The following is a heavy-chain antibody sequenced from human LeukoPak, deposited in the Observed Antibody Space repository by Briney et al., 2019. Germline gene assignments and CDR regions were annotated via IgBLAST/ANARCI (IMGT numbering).Heavy chain of an antibody. CDR1: GFTFNNAW. D-gene: IGHD2-15*01. Sequence: GGSLRLSCAASGFTFNNAWMSWVRQAPGKGLEWVSVIYSGGSTYYADSVKGRFTISRDNSKNTLYLQMNSLRAEDTAVYYCARDIPTYCSGGSCYSGGYMDVWGKGTTVTISS. CDR3: ARDIPTYCSGGSCYSGGYMDV. J-gene: IGHJ6*03. CDR2: IYSGGST. V-gene: IGHV3-53*01.